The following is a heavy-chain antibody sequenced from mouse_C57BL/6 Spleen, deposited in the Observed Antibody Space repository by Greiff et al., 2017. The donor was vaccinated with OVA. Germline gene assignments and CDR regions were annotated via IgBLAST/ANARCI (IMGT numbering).Heavy chain of an antibody. CDR2: IYPGDGDT. V-gene: IGHV1-82*01. CDR1: GYAFSSSW. CDR3: ARGGPNYGGFAY. D-gene: IGHD1-1*02. J-gene: IGHJ3*01. Sequence: QVQLQQSGPELVKPGASVKISCKASGYAFSSSWMNWVKQRPGKGLEWIGRIYPGDGDTNYNGKFKGKATLTADKSSSTAYMQLSSLTSEDSAVYVCARGGPNYGGFAYWGQGTLVTVSA.